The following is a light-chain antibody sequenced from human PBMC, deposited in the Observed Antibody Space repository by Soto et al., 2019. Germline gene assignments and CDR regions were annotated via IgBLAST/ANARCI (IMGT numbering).Light chain of an antibody. J-gene: IGLJ2*01. CDR2: NNN. Sequence: QSVLTQPPSVSVAPRQKVTISCSGSSSNIGNNFVSWYQHLPGAAPKLLIYNNNERPSGIPDRFSGSKSGTSATLGITGLQTGDEADYYCGTWDNSLSAVVFGGGTKLTVL. CDR3: GTWDNSLSAVV. CDR1: SSNIGNNF. V-gene: IGLV1-51*01.